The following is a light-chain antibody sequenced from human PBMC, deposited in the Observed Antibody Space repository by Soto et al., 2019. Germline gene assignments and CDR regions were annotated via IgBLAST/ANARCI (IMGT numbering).Light chain of an antibody. V-gene: IGLV2-23*01. Sequence: ALTQPASVSGSPGQSITISCTGTSSDVGSYNLVSWYQQHPGKAPKLMIYEGSKRPSGVSNRFSGSKSGNTASLTISGLQAEDEADYYCCSYAGSSTVVFGTGTKLTVL. CDR1: SSDVGSYNL. CDR3: CSYAGSSTVV. J-gene: IGLJ1*01. CDR2: EGS.